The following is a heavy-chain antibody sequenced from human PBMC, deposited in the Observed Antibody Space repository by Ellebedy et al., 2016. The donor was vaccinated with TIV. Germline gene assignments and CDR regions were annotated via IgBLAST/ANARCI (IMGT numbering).Heavy chain of an antibody. Sequence: GGSLRLXCAASGFTFDDYAMHCVRQAPGRGLEWVSGISWNSGSIGYADSMKGRFTISRDNAKNSLYLQMNSLRAEDTALYYCAKDLELRFFKMEAFDIWGQGTMVTVSS. V-gene: IGHV3-9*01. CDR1: GFTFDDYA. CDR2: ISWNSGSI. CDR3: AKDLELRFFKMEAFDI. D-gene: IGHD3-3*01. J-gene: IGHJ3*02.